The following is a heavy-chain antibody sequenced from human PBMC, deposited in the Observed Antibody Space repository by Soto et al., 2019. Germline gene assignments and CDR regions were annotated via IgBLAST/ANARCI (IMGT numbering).Heavy chain of an antibody. Sequence: GSLRLSCAATGFTFSTYWMHWVRQGPGKGLVWVSRISTDGSSTTYADSVKGRFTISRDNAKNTLYLQMNSLRAEDTAVYYCARATGSNHPFDYWGQGSLVTVS. J-gene: IGHJ4*02. D-gene: IGHD2-2*01. CDR1: GFTFSTYW. V-gene: IGHV3-74*01. CDR3: ARATGSNHPFDY. CDR2: ISTDGSST.